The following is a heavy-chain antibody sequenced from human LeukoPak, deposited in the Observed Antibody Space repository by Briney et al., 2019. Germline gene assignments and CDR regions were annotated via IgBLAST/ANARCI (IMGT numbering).Heavy chain of an antibody. D-gene: IGHD3-10*01. Sequence: SETLSLTCAVYGGSFSAYYWNWIRQSPGKGLEWIGEINHSGSTKYNPSLKSRVSISVDKPKNQFSLRLNSVTAADAAVYYCASRPFHFGFRTHFDSWGQGTLVTVSS. CDR2: INHSGST. J-gene: IGHJ4*02. V-gene: IGHV4-34*01. CDR1: GGSFSAYY. CDR3: ASRPFHFGFRTHFDS.